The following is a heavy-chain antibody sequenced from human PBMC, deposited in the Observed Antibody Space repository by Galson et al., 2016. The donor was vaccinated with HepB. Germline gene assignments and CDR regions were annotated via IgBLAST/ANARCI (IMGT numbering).Heavy chain of an antibody. CDR3: ATPKDPGHYFSYLIEH. D-gene: IGHD3-9*01. V-gene: IGHV3-11*06. J-gene: IGHJ1*01. CDR1: GFDFSEYY. CDR2: ISYTGSHP. Sequence: SLRLSCAASGFDFSEYYMSWIRQAPGKGPEWVSYISYTGSHPNYIDSVKGRFTITRNNARNLVFLQMNSLRAEDAAVYYCATPKDPGHYFSYLIEHWGQGTLVTVSS.